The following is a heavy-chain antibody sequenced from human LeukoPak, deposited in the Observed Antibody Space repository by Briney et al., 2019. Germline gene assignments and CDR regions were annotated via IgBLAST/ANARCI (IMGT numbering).Heavy chain of an antibody. CDR2: INHSGST. CDR1: GGSFSGYY. J-gene: IGHJ5*02. CDR3: AREASVPPFDP. V-gene: IGHV4-34*01. Sequence: PSETLSLTCAVYGGSFSGYYWSWIRQPPGKGLEWIGEINHSGSTNYNPSLKSRVTISVDTSKNQFSLKLGPVTAADTAVYYCAREASVPPFDPWGQGTLVTVSS. D-gene: IGHD1-14*01.